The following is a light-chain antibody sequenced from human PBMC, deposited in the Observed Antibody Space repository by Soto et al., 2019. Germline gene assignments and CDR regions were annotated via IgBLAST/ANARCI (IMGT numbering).Light chain of an antibody. CDR3: QQYDSYSSGP. CDR1: QTVNTW. CDR2: DAS. Sequence: DIQMTKSPSTLSASVGDRVTITCLASQTVNTWLAWYQQKAGKAPKVLIFDASSLKTGVPSRFSGSGSGTEFTLTISNLQPDDFATYYCQQYDSYSSGPFGQGAKLDI. J-gene: IGKJ1*01. V-gene: IGKV1-5*01.